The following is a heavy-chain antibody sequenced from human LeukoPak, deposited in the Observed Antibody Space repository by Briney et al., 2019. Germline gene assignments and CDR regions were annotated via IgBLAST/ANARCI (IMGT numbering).Heavy chain of an antibody. J-gene: IGHJ4*02. V-gene: IGHV4-38-2*02. Sequence: SETLSLTCTVSGYSISSGYYWGWLRQPPGKGLEWIGSISYSGNTFYQPSLKSRVTMSVDTSKNQFSLKLSSVTAADTAVYYCARGVSGSGSYYANFDYWGQGTLVTVSS. D-gene: IGHD3-10*01. CDR1: GYSISSGYY. CDR2: ISYSGNT. CDR3: ARGVSGSGSYYANFDY.